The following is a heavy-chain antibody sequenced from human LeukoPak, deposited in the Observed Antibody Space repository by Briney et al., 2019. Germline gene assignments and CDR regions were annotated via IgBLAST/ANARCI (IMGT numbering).Heavy chain of an antibody. J-gene: IGHJ5*02. CDR3: ARRYLNWFDP. D-gene: IGHD1-14*01. V-gene: IGHV4-34*01. Sequence: SETLSLTCAVSGGSFSDYQWNWIRQSPGKGLEWLGEISHSGTTTYNPSLKSRVTISVDTSKNQFSLKLRSVTAADTAVYYCARRYLNWFDPWGQGTLVTVSS. CDR1: GGSFSDYQ. CDR2: ISHSGTT.